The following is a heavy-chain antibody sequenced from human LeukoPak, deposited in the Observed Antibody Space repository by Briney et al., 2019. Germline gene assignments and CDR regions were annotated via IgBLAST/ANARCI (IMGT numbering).Heavy chain of an antibody. V-gene: IGHV3-7*01. CDR1: GFIFSNYW. J-gene: IGHJ1*01. CDR2: INPDGSEK. D-gene: IGHD2-15*01. Sequence: GGSLRLSCAASGFIFSNYWMSWVRQAPGKGLEWVANINPDGSEKYFVDSVEGRFTISRDNAKNSVYLQMSSLRAEDTAMYYCARDGAPLGYCSGGSCHNPSEYFQHWGQGTLVTVSS. CDR3: ARDGAPLGYCSGGSCHNPSEYFQH.